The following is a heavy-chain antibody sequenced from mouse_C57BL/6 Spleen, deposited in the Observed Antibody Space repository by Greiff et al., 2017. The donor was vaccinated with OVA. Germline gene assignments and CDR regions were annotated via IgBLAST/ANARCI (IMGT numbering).Heavy chain of an antibody. J-gene: IGHJ2*01. D-gene: IGHD1-1*01. Sequence: QVQLQQPGAELVMPGASVKLSCKASGYTFTSYWMHWVKQRPGQGLEWIGEIDPSDSYTNYNRKFKGKSTLTVDKSSSTAYMQLSSLTSEDSAVYYCARVGTKDYFDYWGQGTTLTVSS. V-gene: IGHV1-69*01. CDR1: GYTFTSYW. CDR2: IDPSDSYT. CDR3: ARVGTKDYFDY.